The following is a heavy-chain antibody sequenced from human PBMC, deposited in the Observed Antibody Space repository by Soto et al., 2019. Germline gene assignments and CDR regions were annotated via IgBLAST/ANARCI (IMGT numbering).Heavy chain of an antibody. CDR1: GGSISSGDYY. Sequence: ASETLSLTCTVSGGSISSGDYYWSWIRQPPGKGLEWIGYIYYSGSTYHNPSLKSRVTISVDTSKNQFSLKLSSVTAADTAVYYCARDQVSGDFWSGPKGYYGMDVWGQGTTVTVSS. D-gene: IGHD3-3*01. CDR2: IYYSGST. J-gene: IGHJ6*02. CDR3: ARDQVSGDFWSGPKGYYGMDV. V-gene: IGHV4-30-4*01.